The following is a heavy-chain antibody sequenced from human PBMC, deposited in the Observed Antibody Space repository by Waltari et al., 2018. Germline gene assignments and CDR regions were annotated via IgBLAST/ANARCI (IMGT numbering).Heavy chain of an antibody. CDR1: GGSFSGYY. V-gene: IGHV4-34*01. D-gene: IGHD3-3*01. Sequence: QVQLQQWGAGLLKPSETLSLTCAVYGGSFSGYYWSWIRQPPGKGLEWIGEINHSGSTNYNPSLTSRVTISVDTSMNQYSLKLSSVTASDTAVYYCAAWAAYYAFWSGYRPFDYWGQGTLVTASS. J-gene: IGHJ4*02. CDR2: INHSGST. CDR3: AAWAAYYAFWSGYRPFDY.